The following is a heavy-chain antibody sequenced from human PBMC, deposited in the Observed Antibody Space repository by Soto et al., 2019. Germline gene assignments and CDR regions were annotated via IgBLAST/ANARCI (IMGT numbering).Heavy chain of an antibody. CDR2: IWHDGNNK. Sequence: GGSLRLSCAASGFTFSSYAMGWVRQGPGKGLEWVAIIWHDGNNKYYADSVRGRFIISRDNSKNRLYLQMNSLRAEDTAVYYCASDLVGASDSYGLDVWGQGTPVTVSS. V-gene: IGHV3-33*08. CDR1: GFTFSSYA. J-gene: IGHJ6*02. CDR3: ASDLVGASDSYGLDV. D-gene: IGHD1-26*01.